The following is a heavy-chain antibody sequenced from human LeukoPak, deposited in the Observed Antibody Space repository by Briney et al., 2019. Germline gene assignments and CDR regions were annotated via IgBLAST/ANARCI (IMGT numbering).Heavy chain of an antibody. CDR1: GFTVSSNY. V-gene: IGHV3-66*01. CDR2: LHSGGST. D-gene: IGHD3-16*01. J-gene: IGHJ4*02. CDR3: ASRGGPYYFDY. Sequence: GGSLRLSCAASGFTVSSNYMSWVRQAPGKGLEWVSVLHSGGSTYYAGSVKGRFTISRDNSKNTLYLQMNSLRGDDTAVYYCASRGGPYYFDYWGQGTLVTVSS.